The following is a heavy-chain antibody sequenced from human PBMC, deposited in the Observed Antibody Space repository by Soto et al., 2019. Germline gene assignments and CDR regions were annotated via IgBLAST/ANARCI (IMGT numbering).Heavy chain of an antibody. Sequence: QVQLVQSGAEVKKPGSSVKVSCKASGGTFSSYAISWVRQAPGQGLEWMGGIIPIFGTANYAQKFQGRVTITADESTSTAYMELSRLRSEVTALYYCAREAFCGGDCAGYFDYWGQGTLVTVSS. V-gene: IGHV1-69*01. CDR3: AREAFCGGDCAGYFDY. CDR2: IIPIFGTA. D-gene: IGHD2-21*02. CDR1: GGTFSSYA. J-gene: IGHJ4*02.